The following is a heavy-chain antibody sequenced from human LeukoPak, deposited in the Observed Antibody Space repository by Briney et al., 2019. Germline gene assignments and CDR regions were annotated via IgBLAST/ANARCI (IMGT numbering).Heavy chain of an antibody. CDR2: INHSGST. Sequence: PSETLSLTCAVYGGSFSGYYWSWLRQPPGKGLEWIGEINHSGSTNYNPSLKSRVTTSVDTSKNQFSLKLSSVNAADTAVYYCARLPGYSYAHEAFDIWGQGTMVTVSS. D-gene: IGHD5-18*01. CDR3: ARLPGYSYAHEAFDI. V-gene: IGHV4-34*01. J-gene: IGHJ3*02. CDR1: GGSFSGYY.